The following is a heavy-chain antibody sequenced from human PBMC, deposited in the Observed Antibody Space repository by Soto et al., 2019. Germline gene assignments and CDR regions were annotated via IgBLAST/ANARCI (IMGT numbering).Heavy chain of an antibody. CDR3: ARVTTSWSGYYTHDY. D-gene: IGHD3-3*01. Sequence: SETLSLTCTVSGGSISSYYWSWIRQPPGKGLEWIGYIYYSGSTNYNPSLKSRVTISVDTSKNQFSLKLSSVTAADTAVYYCARVTTSWSGYYTHDYWGQGTLVTVSS. CDR2: IYYSGST. CDR1: GGSISSYY. J-gene: IGHJ4*02. V-gene: IGHV4-59*01.